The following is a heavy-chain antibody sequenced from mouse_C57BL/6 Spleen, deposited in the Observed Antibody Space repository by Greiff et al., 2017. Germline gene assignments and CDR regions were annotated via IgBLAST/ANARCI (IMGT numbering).Heavy chain of an antibody. D-gene: IGHD1-1*01. CDR2: IYPSDSET. V-gene: IGHV1-61*01. CDR1: GYTFTSYW. CDR3: AGRDGWYGSPYAMDY. Sequence: VQLQQPGAELVRPGSSVKLSCKASGYTFTSYWMDWVKQRPGQGLEWIGNIYPSDSETHYNQKFKDKATMTVDKSSSTAYMQLSSLTSEDSAVYYGAGRDGWYGSPYAMDYWGQGTSVTVSS. J-gene: IGHJ4*01.